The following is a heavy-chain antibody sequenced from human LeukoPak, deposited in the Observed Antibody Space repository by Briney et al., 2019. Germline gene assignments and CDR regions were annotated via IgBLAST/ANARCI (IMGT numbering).Heavy chain of an antibody. V-gene: IGHV3-30*18. CDR1: GFTFSSYG. CDR2: ISYDGSNK. D-gene: IGHD7-27*01. Sequence: GRSLRLSSAASGFTFSSYGMHWVRQAPGKGLEWVAVISYDGSNKYYADSVKGRFTISRDNSKNTLYLQMNSLRAEDTAVYYCAKDGDSYYFDYWGQGTLVTVSS. CDR3: AKDGDSYYFDY. J-gene: IGHJ4*02.